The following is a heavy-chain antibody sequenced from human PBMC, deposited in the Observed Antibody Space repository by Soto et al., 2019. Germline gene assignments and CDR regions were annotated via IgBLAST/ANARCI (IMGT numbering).Heavy chain of an antibody. CDR2: VSGSGGST. CDR3: AKAIGVPWDY. V-gene: IGHV3-23*01. D-gene: IGHD2-2*01. J-gene: IGHJ4*02. CDR1: GFTFSNYG. Sequence: GGSLRLSCAASGFTFSNYGMSWVRQAPGKGLEWVSSVSGSGGSTYYADSVKGRFTISRDNYKSTLYLQMNSLRAEDAAVYYCAKAIGVPWDYWGQGTLVNVSS.